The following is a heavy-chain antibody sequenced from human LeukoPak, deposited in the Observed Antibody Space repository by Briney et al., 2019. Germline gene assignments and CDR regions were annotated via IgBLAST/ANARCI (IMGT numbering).Heavy chain of an antibody. J-gene: IGHJ4*02. V-gene: IGHV5-51*01. Sequence: GESLKISCKGSGYSFTSYWIGWVRQMPGKGLEWMGIIYPGDSDTRYSPSFQGQVTISADKSVSTAYLQWSSLKASDTAMYYCARQPSVRIAAPPDDYWGQGTLVTVSS. CDR2: IYPGDSDT. D-gene: IGHD6-6*01. CDR1: GYSFTSYW. CDR3: ARQPSVRIAAPPDDY.